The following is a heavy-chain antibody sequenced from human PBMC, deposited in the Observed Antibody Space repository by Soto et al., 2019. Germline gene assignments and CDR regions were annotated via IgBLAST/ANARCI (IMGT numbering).Heavy chain of an antibody. CDR1: GASISGFY. V-gene: IGHV4-4*07. D-gene: IGHD2-2*03. Sequence: SETLSLTCTVSGASISGFYWSWIRKSAGKGLEWIGRIYATGTTDYNPSLKSRVMMSVDTSKKQFSLKLRSVTAADTAVYYCASGWMAAFDTWGQGTLVTVSS. J-gene: IGHJ5*02. CDR2: IYATGTT. CDR3: ASGWMAAFDT.